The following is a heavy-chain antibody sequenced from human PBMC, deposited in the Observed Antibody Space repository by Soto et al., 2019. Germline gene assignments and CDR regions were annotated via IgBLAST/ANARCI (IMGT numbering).Heavy chain of an antibody. CDR1: GFSVSIYY. J-gene: IGHJ6*02. CDR3: TRAGSDPGNFYISNYYAMDV. CDR2: IYSGGDT. V-gene: IGHV3-53*01. Sequence: PGESLKISCSASGFSVSIYYMGLVLQAPGKGLDWVSLIYSGGDTYYADSVKGRFTISRDISSNTIYLHMTSLRADDTAIYYCTRAGSDPGNFYISNYYAMDVWGRGTTVTVSS. D-gene: IGHD3-10*01.